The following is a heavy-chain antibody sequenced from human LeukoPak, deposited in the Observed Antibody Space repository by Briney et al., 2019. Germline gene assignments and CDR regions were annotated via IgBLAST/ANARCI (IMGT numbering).Heavy chain of an antibody. Sequence: PSETLSLTCTASGGSISSSNYYWGLVRQPPGKGLERIGSIYYTGITYYNPSLKNRLTISVDTSKNPFSLTLSSVTSPHTTVYYCARHDYYSESSLQHWGQGTLVTVSS. CDR1: GGSISSSNYY. CDR3: ARHDYYSESSLQH. J-gene: IGHJ1*01. D-gene: IGHD3-22*01. V-gene: IGHV4-39*01. CDR2: IYYTGIT.